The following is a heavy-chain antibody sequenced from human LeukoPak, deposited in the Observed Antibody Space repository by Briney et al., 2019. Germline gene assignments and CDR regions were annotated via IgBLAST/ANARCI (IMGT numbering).Heavy chain of an antibody. D-gene: IGHD6-25*01. CDR1: GFTFSSYG. CDR3: AKGLSGSFDY. V-gene: IGHV3-30*18. CDR2: ISYDGSNK. J-gene: IGHJ4*02. Sequence: GGSLRLFCAASGFTFSSYGMHWVRQAPGKGLEWVAVISYDGSNKYYADSVKGRFTISRDNSKNTLYLQMNSLRAEDTAVYYCAKGLSGSFDYWGQGTLVTVSS.